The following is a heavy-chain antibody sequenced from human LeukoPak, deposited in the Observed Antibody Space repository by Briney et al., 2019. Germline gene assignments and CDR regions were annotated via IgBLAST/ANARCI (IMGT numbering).Heavy chain of an antibody. CDR3: ARGTSSGWYGFDS. Sequence: SETLSLTCDVYDESFSGYYWSWIRQPPGKGLEWIGYIYYSGTTNYNPSLKSRVTISVDTSKNQFSLKLNSVTAADTAVYYCARGTSSGWYGFDSWGQGTLVTVSS. CDR2: IYYSGTT. CDR1: DESFSGYY. J-gene: IGHJ4*02. D-gene: IGHD6-19*01. V-gene: IGHV4-59*01.